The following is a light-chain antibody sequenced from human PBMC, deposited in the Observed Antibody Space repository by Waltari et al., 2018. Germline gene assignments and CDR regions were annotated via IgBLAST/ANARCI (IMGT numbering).Light chain of an antibody. CDR3: QQYYVAPIT. CDR1: QSVLYSSNNKDY. V-gene: IGKV4-1*01. CDR2: WAS. Sequence: IVMTQSPDSLAVSLGERATINCQSSQSVLYSSNNKDYLAWFQQKPGQPPKMLISWASTRQFGVPDRFTGSGSGTDFTLTITSLQAEDVAVYYCQQYYVAPITFGQGTRLTIK. J-gene: IGKJ5*01.